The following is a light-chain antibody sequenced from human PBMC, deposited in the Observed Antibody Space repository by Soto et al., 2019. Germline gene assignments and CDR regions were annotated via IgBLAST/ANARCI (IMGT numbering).Light chain of an antibody. CDR3: QSYDSSLSGAWV. CDR1: SSNIGARYD. J-gene: IGLJ3*02. Sequence: QSVLTQPPSASGAPGQRVTISCTGSSSNIGARYDVHWYQQLPGTAPKLLIYDNSNRPSGVPDRFSGSKSGTSASLAITGLQAEDEADYYCQSYDSSLSGAWVFGGGTKLTVL. V-gene: IGLV1-40*01. CDR2: DNS.